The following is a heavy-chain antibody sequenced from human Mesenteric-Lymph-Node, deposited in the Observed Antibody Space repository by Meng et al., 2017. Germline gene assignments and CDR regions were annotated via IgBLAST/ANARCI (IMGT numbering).Heavy chain of an antibody. V-gene: IGHV3-23*01. D-gene: IGHD1-26*01. CDR3: AKDSWWGWEPITD. CDR1: GFTFSSYA. Sequence: GESLKISCAASGFTFSSYAMSWVRQAPGKGLEWVSAISGSGGSTYYADSVKGRFTISRDKSKNTLYLQMNSLRAEDTAVYYCAKDSWWGWEPITDWGQGTLVTVSS. J-gene: IGHJ4*02. CDR2: ISGSGGST.